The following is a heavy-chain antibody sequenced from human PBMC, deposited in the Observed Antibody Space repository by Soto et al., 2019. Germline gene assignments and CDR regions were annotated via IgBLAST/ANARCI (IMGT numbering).Heavy chain of an antibody. Sequence: PSETLSLTCAVYGGSFSGYYWSWIRQPPGKGLEWIGEINHSGSTNYNPSLKSRVTISVDTSKNQFSLKLSSVTAADTAVYYCARDHANYNFDYWGQGTLVTVSS. CDR1: GGSFSGYY. V-gene: IGHV4-34*01. CDR3: ARDHANYNFDY. J-gene: IGHJ4*02. CDR2: INHSGST. D-gene: IGHD1-1*01.